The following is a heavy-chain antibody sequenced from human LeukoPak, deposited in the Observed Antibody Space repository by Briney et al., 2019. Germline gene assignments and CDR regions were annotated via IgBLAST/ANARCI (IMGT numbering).Heavy chain of an antibody. J-gene: IGHJ6*02. D-gene: IGHD3-22*01. CDR2: ISAYNGNT. V-gene: IGHV1-18*01. CDR3: ARDSYYYGSSLYYYGMDV. CDR1: GYTFTSYG. Sequence: GASVKVSCKASGYTFTSYGISWVRQAPGQGLEWMGWISAYNGNTNYAQKLQGRVTMTTDTSTSTAYMELRSLRSDDTAVYYCARDSYYYGSSLYYYGMDVWGQGTTVTVSS.